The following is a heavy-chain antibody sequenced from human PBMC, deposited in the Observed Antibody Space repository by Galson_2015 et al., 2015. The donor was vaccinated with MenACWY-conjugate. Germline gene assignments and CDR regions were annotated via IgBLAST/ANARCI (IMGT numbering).Heavy chain of an antibody. CDR2: ISSTGGST. CDR3: ARADTSGYYNYYYYGMDV. Sequence: SLRLSCAASGFTFSNYAMHWVRQAPGKGLEYVSAISSTGGSTYYANSVKGRFTISGDNSKNTLYLQMGSLRAEDMAVYYCARADTSGYYNYYYYGMDVWGQGTTVTVSS. J-gene: IGHJ6*02. V-gene: IGHV3-64*01. CDR1: GFTFSNYA. D-gene: IGHD3-22*01.